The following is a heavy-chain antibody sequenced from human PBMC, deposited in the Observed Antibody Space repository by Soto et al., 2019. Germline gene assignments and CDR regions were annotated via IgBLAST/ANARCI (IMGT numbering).Heavy chain of an antibody. CDR2: IYPDDANT. D-gene: IGHD4-4*01. J-gene: IGHJ4*02. CDR1: ESSFRSYW. CDR3: AIHLHSDSVHITPVSPDY. V-gene: IGHV5-51*01. Sequence: GEFQKFSKTSAESSFRSYWIGWVRQMTEKGVGWRWIIYPDDANTRYSPSFQGQVTISADKSISTAFLQRSSLKAADSAMYYCAIHLHSDSVHITPVSPDYWGQGTLVTVSS.